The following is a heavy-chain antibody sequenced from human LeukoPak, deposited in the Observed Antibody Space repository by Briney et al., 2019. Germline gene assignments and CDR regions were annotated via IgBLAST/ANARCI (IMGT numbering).Heavy chain of an antibody. Sequence: GGSLILSCAASGFTFSSFALSWVRQAPGKGLEWVSAISGSGTNTYYADSVKGRFTISRDNSENTLYKQVNSLKAEDTAIYFCARGKAAIGSRTAFDYWGQGTLVTVSS. J-gene: IGHJ4*02. CDR3: ARGKAAIGSRTAFDY. D-gene: IGHD6-13*01. V-gene: IGHV3-23*01. CDR2: ISGSGTNT. CDR1: GFTFSSFA.